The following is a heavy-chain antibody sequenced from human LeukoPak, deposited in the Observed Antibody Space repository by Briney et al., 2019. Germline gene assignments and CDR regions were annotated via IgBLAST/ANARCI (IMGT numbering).Heavy chain of an antibody. D-gene: IGHD1-26*01. CDR1: GFTFSNYA. CDR2: VSTSSSYI. V-gene: IGHV3-21*01. CDR3: AREYPISIVGADFDY. J-gene: IGHJ4*02. Sequence: PGGSLRLSCAASGFTFSNYAMHWVRQAPGKGLEWVSSVSTSSSYIYYADSVKGRFTISRDNAKNSLYLQMNSLRAEDTAVYYCAREYPISIVGADFDYWGQGTLVTVSS.